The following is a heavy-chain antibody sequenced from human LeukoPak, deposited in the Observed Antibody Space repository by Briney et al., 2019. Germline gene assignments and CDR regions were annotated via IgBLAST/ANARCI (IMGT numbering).Heavy chain of an antibody. CDR3: AKSVTYSGSRKYVDY. CDR2: ISGSGGST. J-gene: IGHJ4*02. D-gene: IGHD1-26*01. CDR1: GFTFSSYA. Sequence: QPGGSLRLSCAASGFTFSSYAMSRVRQAPGKGLEWVSAISGSGGSTYYADSVKGRFTISRDNSKNTLYLQMNSLRAEDTAVYYCAKSVTYSGSRKYVDYWGQGTLVTVSS. V-gene: IGHV3-23*01.